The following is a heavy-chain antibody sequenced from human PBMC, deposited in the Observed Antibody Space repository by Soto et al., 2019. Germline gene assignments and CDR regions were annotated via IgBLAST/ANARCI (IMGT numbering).Heavy chain of an antibody. CDR1: GVTFGSLS. D-gene: IGHD3-10*01. V-gene: IGHV3-48*04. J-gene: IGHJ6*03. Sequence: GRSMRLSWAASGVTFGSLSMNWVRQAPGKGLEWVSFILSSSGVIYYADSVKGRFTISRDNAKNSLYLQMNSLRAEDTALYHCARARYYYGSGSYYYMDVWGKGTTVTVSS. CDR2: ILSSSGVI. CDR3: ARARYYYGSGSYYYMDV.